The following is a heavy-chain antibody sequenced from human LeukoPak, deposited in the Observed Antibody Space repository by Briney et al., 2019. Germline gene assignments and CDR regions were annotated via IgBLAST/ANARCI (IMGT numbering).Heavy chain of an antibody. CDR2: IYYRGST. Sequence: PSETLSLTCTVSGGSISSYYWSWIRQPPGKELEWIGYIYYRGSTNYNPSLKSRVTILVDTSKNQFSLKLSSVTAADTAVYYCARGETTVTTRYFDLWGRGALVTVSS. J-gene: IGHJ2*01. CDR3: ARGETTVTTRYFDL. CDR1: GGSISSYY. D-gene: IGHD4-17*01. V-gene: IGHV4-59*01.